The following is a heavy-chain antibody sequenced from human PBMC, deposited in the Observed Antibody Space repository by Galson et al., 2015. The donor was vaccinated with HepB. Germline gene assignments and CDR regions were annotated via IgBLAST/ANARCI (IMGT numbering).Heavy chain of an antibody. V-gene: IGHV3-23*01. Sequence: LRLSCAASGFTFSSYGMTWVRQAPGKGLEWVSGISGSGGSIYYTDSVKGRFTISRDNSKNTLYLQMNSLRAEDTAVYYCAKDSYYYDSGTYYARFDYWGQGTLVTVSS. J-gene: IGHJ4*02. D-gene: IGHD3-22*01. CDR2: ISGSGGSI. CDR3: AKDSYYYDSGTYYARFDY. CDR1: GFTFSSYG.